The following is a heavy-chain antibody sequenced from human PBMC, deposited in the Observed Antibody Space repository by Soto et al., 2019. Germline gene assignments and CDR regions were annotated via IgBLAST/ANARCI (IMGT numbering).Heavy chain of an antibody. D-gene: IGHD3-10*01. V-gene: IGHV1-8*01. CDR2: MNPNSGNT. J-gene: IGHJ4*02. CDR1: RSKFNEDD. CDR3: ATDRFARPVDS. Sequence: PVNLSWKSARSKFNEDDFNWVRLAPGQGLEWMGWMNPNSGNTGFAQKFQGRVSMTRATSTGTGFMELSSLKSEDTAISYCATDRFARPVDSWGQGTLVTGSS.